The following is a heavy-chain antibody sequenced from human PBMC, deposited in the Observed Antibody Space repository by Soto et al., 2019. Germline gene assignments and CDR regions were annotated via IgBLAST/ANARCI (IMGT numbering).Heavy chain of an antibody. D-gene: IGHD6-19*01. CDR1: GFTFSSYG. CDR3: AKELLGYSSGWYGWFDP. J-gene: IGHJ5*02. V-gene: IGHV3-30*18. CDR2: ISYDGSNK. Sequence: GGSLRLSCAASGFTFSSYGMHWVRQAPGKGLEWVAVISYDGSNKYYADSVKGRFTISRDNSKNTLYLQMNSLRAEDTAVYYCAKELLGYSSGWYGWFDPWGQGTLVTVSS.